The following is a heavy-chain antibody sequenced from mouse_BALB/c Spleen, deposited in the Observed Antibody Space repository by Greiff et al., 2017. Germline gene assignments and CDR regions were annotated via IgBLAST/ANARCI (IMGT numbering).Heavy chain of an antibody. D-gene: IGHD2-1*01. J-gene: IGHJ4*01. Sequence: QVQLKESGAELVKPGASVKLSCKASGYTFTSYWMHWVKQRPGQGLEWIGEIDPSDSYTNYNQKFKGKATLTVDKSSSTAYMQLSSLTSEDSAVYYCARSYYGNHAMDYWGQGTSVTVSS. CDR2: IDPSDSYT. V-gene: IGHV1-69*02. CDR3: ARSYYGNHAMDY. CDR1: GYTFTSYW.